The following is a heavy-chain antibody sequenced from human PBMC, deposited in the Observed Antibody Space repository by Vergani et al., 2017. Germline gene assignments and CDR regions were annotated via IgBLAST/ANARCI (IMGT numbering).Heavy chain of an antibody. V-gene: IGHV1-69*13. CDR3: ARAHYDSSGYYYYYFDY. CDR1: GGTFSSYA. D-gene: IGHD3-22*01. J-gene: IGHJ4*02. CDR2: IIPIFGTA. Sequence: QVQLVQSGAEVKKPGSLVKVSCKASGGTFSSYAISWVRQAPGQGLEWMGRIIPIFGTANYAQKFQGRVTITADESTSTAYMELSSLRSEDTAVYYCARAHYDSSGYYYYYFDYWGQGTLVTVSS.